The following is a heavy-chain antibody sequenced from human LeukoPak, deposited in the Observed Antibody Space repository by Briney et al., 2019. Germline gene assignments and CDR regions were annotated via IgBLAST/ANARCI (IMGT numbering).Heavy chain of an antibody. CDR3: ARFHLRRGYFHFDY. J-gene: IGHJ4*02. V-gene: IGHV4-59*01. Sequence: PSETLSLTCTVSGGSISSYYWSWIRQPPGKGLEWIGYIYYSGSTNYNPSLKSRVTISVGTSKNQFSLKLSSVTAADTAVYYCARFHLRRGYFHFDYWGQGTLVTVSS. CDR2: IYYSGST. D-gene: IGHD5-18*01. CDR1: GGSISSYY.